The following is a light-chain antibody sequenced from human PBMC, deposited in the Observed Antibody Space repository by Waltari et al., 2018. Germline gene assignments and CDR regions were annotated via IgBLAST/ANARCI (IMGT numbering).Light chain of an antibody. V-gene: IGLV2-14*03. CDR3: SSYTRSSTLGG. CDR2: DVS. J-gene: IGLJ2*01. Sequence: QSALTQPASVSGSPGQAITISCSGTSSDVGGYNYVSWYQQQPGKAPKLMIYDVSNRRSGVFNLFSGSKSGNTASLTISVLQAEVEADYYGSSYTRSSTLGGFGGGTELTVL. CDR1: SSDVGGYNY.